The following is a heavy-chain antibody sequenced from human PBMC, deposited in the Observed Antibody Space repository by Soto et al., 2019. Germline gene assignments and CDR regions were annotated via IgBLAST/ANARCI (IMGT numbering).Heavy chain of an antibody. CDR1: GGSISSSSHD. V-gene: IGHV4-39*01. Sequence: SETLALTCTFSGGSISSSSHDWGWIRQPPGRGLEWIGSIYYSGSTYYNPSLKSRVTISVDTSKNQFSLKLSSVTAADTAVYYCERHWGFLEWLLHYYGMDVWGQGTTVTVSS. CDR3: ERHWGFLEWLLHYYGMDV. CDR2: IYYSGST. J-gene: IGHJ6*02. D-gene: IGHD3-3*01.